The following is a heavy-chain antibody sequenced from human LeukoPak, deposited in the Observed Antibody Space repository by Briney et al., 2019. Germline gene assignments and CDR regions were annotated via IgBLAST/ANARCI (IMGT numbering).Heavy chain of an antibody. CDR1: GYTFTSYY. V-gene: IGHV1-46*01. D-gene: IGHD1-26*01. Sequence: EASVKVSCKASGYTFTSYYMHWVRQAPGQGLEWMGIINPSGGSTSYAQKFQGRVTMTRDTSTSTVYMELSSLRSEDTAVYYCAGDIVGATGFDYWGQGTLVTVSS. CDR3: AGDIVGATGFDY. J-gene: IGHJ4*02. CDR2: INPSGGST.